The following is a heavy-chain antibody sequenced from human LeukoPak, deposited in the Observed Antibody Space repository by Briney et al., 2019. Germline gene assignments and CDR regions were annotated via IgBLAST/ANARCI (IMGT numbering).Heavy chain of an antibody. Sequence: SETLSLTCSVSGGSISSCTYSWGWIRQPPGKGLEWIGSFSCSGSTYYNPSLKSRVTISVDTSKSQFSLYMDSVTAADTAVYYCARDWNRYAYWGQGTLITVSS. CDR3: ARDWNRYAY. V-gene: IGHV4-39*07. J-gene: IGHJ4*02. CDR2: FSCSGST. D-gene: IGHD1-1*01. CDR1: GGSISSCTYS.